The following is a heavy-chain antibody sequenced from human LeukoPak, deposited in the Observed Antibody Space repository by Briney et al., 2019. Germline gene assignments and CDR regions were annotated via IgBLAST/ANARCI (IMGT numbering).Heavy chain of an antibody. J-gene: IGHJ6*02. CDR2: ISGSGGNT. V-gene: IGHV3-23*01. D-gene: IGHD4-11*01. CDR3: AKSYLWDTVTKGGMDV. Sequence: GRSLRLSCAASGFTFSSYAMSWVRQAPGKGLEWVSAISGSGGNTYYADSVKGRFTISRDNSNNTLYLQMNSLRAGDTAVYYCAKSYLWDTVTKGGMDVWGQGATVTVSS. CDR1: GFTFSSYA.